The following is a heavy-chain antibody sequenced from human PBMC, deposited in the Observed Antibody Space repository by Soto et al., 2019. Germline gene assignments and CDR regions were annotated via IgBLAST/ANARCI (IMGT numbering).Heavy chain of an antibody. J-gene: IGHJ6*02. CDR3: ARDLADSSGSYGMDV. D-gene: IGHD3-22*01. CDR1: GGSISSGGYY. V-gene: IGHV4-31*02. CDR2: IYYSGST. Sequence: SETLSLTCTVSGGSISSGGYYWSWIRQHPGKGLEWIGYIYYSGSTYYNPSLKSRVTISVDTSKNQFSLKLSSVTAADTAVYYCARDLADSSGSYGMDVWGQGTTVTVSS.